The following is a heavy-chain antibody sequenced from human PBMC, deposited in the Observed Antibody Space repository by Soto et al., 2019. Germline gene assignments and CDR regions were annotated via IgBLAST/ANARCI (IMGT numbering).Heavy chain of an antibody. Sequence: EVQLVESGGGLVKPGGSLRLSCAASGFTFSNAWMSWVRQAPGKGLEWVGRIKSKTDGGTTYYAAPVKGRFTISRNDSKNTQYLQMNSLKTEDTAVYYCTTDVYYDFWSGYYNWFAPWGQGTLVTVSS. CDR1: GFTFSNAW. CDR2: IKSKTDGGTT. V-gene: IGHV3-15*01. CDR3: TTDVYYDFWSGYYNWFAP. J-gene: IGHJ5*02. D-gene: IGHD3-3*01.